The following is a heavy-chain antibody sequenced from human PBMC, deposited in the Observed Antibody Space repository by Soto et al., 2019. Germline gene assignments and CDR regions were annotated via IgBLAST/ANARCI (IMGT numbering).Heavy chain of an antibody. Sequence: LSLTCTVSGGSISSGGYYWSWIRQHPGKGLEWIGYIYYSGSTYYNPSLKSRVTISVDTSKNQFSLKLSSVTAADTAVYYCARRRITMVRGVISGFDPWGQGTLVTVSS. V-gene: IGHV4-31*03. CDR2: IYYSGST. CDR1: GGSISSGGYY. CDR3: ARRRITMVRGVISGFDP. D-gene: IGHD3-10*01. J-gene: IGHJ5*02.